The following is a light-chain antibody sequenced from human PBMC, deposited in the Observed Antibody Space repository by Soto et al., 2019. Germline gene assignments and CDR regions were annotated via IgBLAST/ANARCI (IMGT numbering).Light chain of an antibody. CDR3: QQRSNWPQIT. V-gene: IGKV3-11*01. CDR1: QSVSSY. CDR2: DAS. J-gene: IGKJ5*01. Sequence: EIVLTQSPATLSLSPGERATLSCRASQSVSSYLAWYQQKPGQAPRLLIYDASNRATGIPARCSGSGSGTDFTLTISSLEPEDCAVYYCQQRSNWPQITFGQGTRLEIK.